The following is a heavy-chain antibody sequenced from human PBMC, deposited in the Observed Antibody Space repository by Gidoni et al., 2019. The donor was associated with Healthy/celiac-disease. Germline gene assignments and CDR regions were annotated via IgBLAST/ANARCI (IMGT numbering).Heavy chain of an antibody. CDR3: ARGGYCSSTSCSSFPKGPTYPRSQGFYYYYYGMDV. CDR1: GGSFSGYY. CDR2: INHSGST. Sequence: QVQLQQWGAGLLKPSETLSLTCAVYGGSFSGYYWSWIRQPPGKGLEWIGEINHSGSTNYNPSLKSRVTISVDTSKNQFSLKLSSVTAADTAVYYCARGGYCSSTSCSSFPKGPTYPRSQGFYYYYYGMDVWGQGTTVTVSS. J-gene: IGHJ6*02. D-gene: IGHD2-2*01. V-gene: IGHV4-34*01.